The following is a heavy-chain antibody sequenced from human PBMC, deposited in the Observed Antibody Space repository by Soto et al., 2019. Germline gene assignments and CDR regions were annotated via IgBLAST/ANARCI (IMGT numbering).Heavy chain of an antibody. CDR2: IYSGGST. D-gene: IGHD6-13*01. CDR3: ARAIVAAGPGGFYYYCMDV. Sequence: GGSLRLSCAASGFTVSDNYITWVRQAPGKGLEWVSVIYSGGSTYHADSVKGRFTISRDNSKNTLYLQMNSLRAEDTAVYYCARAIVAAGPGGFYYYCMDVWGKGTTVTVSS. J-gene: IGHJ6*03. CDR1: GFTVSDNY. V-gene: IGHV3-66*01.